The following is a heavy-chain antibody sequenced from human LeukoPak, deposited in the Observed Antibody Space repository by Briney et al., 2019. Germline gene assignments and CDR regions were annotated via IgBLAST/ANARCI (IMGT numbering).Heavy chain of an antibody. CDR1: GYSISSGYY. J-gene: IGHJ3*02. Sequence: SETLSLTCTVSGYSISSGYYWGWIRQPPGKGLEWIGSIYHSGSTYYNPSLKSRVTISVDTSENQFSLKLSSVTAADTAVYYCARGPMGATYDAFDIWGQGTMVTVSS. D-gene: IGHD1-26*01. CDR3: ARGPMGATYDAFDI. CDR2: IYHSGST. V-gene: IGHV4-38-2*02.